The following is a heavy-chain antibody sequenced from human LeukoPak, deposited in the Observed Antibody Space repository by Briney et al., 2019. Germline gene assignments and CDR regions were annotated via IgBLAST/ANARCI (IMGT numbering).Heavy chain of an antibody. J-gene: IGHJ1*01. CDR2: VNPNSGNT. CDR1: GYTFTSYD. CDR3: ARASSAEYFQH. V-gene: IGHV1-8*01. Sequence: ASVKVSCKTSGYTFTSYDLNWVRQATGQGLEWMGWVNPNSGNTGYAQKFQGRVTITADKSTSTAYMELSSLRSEDTAVYYCARASSAEYFQHWGQGTLVTVSS.